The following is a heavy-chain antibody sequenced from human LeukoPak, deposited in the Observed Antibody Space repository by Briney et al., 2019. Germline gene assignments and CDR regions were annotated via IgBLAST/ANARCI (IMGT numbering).Heavy chain of an antibody. J-gene: IGHJ4*02. D-gene: IGHD5-18*01. CDR2: INPNTGDT. Sequence: ASVKVSCKASGYTFTGYHMHWVRQAPGQGLEWMGWINPNTGDTNYAQKFQGRVTMTRDTSSSTAYMELSRLRSDDTAMYYCAKDQGRGYTYGLYYFDYWGQGTLVTVSS. CDR3: AKDQGRGYTYGLYYFDY. CDR1: GYTFTGYH. V-gene: IGHV1-2*02.